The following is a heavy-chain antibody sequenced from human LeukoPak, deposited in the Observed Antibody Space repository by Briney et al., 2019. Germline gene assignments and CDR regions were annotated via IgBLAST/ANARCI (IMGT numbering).Heavy chain of an antibody. CDR1: GGSFSGYY. CDR2: INHSGST. CDR3: ARVREDGSGSYYKFDY. J-gene: IGHJ4*02. Sequence: PSETLSLTCAVYGGSFSGYYWRCIRQPPGKGLEWIGEINHSGSTNYNPSLKSRVTISVDTSKNQFSLKLSSVTAADTAVYYCARVREDGSGSYYKFDYWGQGTLVTVSS. D-gene: IGHD3-10*01. V-gene: IGHV4-34*01.